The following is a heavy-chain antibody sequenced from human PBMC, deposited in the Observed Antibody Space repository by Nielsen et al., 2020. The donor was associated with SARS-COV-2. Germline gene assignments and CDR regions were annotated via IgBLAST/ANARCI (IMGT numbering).Heavy chain of an antibody. D-gene: IGHD2-2*01. CDR1: GFSFSTYA. CDR3: ARDQSYCSSTSCLGEPYYGMDV. Sequence: GGSLRLSCAASGFSFSTYAMSWVRQAPGKGLEWVSAISGSGAGTFYADSVKGRFTISRDNSKNTLYLQMISLRADDTALYHCARDQSYCSSTSCLGEPYYGMDVWGQGTTVTVSS. J-gene: IGHJ6*02. V-gene: IGHV3-23*01. CDR2: ISGSGAGT.